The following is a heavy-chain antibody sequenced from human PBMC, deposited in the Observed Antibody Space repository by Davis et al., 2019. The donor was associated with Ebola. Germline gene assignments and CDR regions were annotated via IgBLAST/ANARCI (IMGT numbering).Heavy chain of an antibody. Sequence: GESLKISCAASGFTFSSYGMHWVRQAPGKGLEWVAVISYDGSNKYYADSVKGRFTISRDNSKNTLYLQMNSLRAEDTAVYYCAKVEGYYDSSGYVGPWGQGTLVTVSS. D-gene: IGHD3-22*01. J-gene: IGHJ4*02. CDR2: ISYDGSNK. CDR1: GFTFSSYG. V-gene: IGHV3-30*18. CDR3: AKVEGYYDSSGYVGP.